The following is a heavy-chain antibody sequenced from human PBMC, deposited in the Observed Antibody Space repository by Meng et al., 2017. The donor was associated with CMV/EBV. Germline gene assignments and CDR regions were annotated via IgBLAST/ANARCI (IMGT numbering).Heavy chain of an antibody. CDR3: TRDPSPVIVVESGAMYYDALDF. CDR2: IKEDGNEK. CDR1: GFTVSDSS. V-gene: IGHV3-7*01. Sequence: GGSLRLSCAVSGFTVSDSSMHWVRQAPGKGLEWVANIKEDGNEKNYVDSVRGRFSISRDNAKSSLHLQMNNLRAEDTAVYYCTRDPSPVIVVESGAMYYDALDFWGQGTMVTVSS. D-gene: IGHD2-2*01. J-gene: IGHJ3*01.